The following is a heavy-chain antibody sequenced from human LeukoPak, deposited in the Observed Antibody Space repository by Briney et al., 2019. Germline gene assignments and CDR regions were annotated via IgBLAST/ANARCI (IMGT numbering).Heavy chain of an antibody. CDR3: ARYCSSISCYTHFDY. V-gene: IGHV4-39*07. D-gene: IGHD2-2*02. Sequence: WETLSLTCTVSGGSISRGSYYWGWIRQPPGKRLEWLGSIYYSGSTYYNPSLKSRVTISVDTSKNQFSLKLSSVTAADTAVYYCARYCSSISCYTHFDYCGQGTLVTVSS. CDR2: IYYSGST. CDR1: GGSISRGSYY. J-gene: IGHJ4*02.